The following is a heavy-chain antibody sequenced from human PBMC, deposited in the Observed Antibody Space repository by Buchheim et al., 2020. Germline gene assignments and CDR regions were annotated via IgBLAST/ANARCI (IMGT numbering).Heavy chain of an antibody. J-gene: IGHJ1*01. Sequence: QEQLVESGGGVVQPGGSLRLSCAASGFTFSLYGFNWVRQAPGKGLEWVAALWYGGSKKYYAESVKGRFTISRDNSKNTVYLQMDSLSAEDTAVDYCARDNCGGECQRYPRHLRHWGQGT. D-gene: IGHD2-21*01. CDR3: ARDNCGGECQRYPRHLRH. V-gene: IGHV3-33*01. CDR1: GFTFSLYG. CDR2: LWYGGSKK.